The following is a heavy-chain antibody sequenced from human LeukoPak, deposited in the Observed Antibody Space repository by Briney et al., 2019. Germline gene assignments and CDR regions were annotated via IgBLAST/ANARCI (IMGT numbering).Heavy chain of an antibody. CDR3: ARWGEDVDIVATITESFDY. J-gene: IGHJ4*02. V-gene: IGHV3-48*02. CDR1: GFTFSSYS. D-gene: IGHD5-12*01. CDR2: ISSSSSTI. Sequence: GGSLRLSCAASGFTFSSYSMNWVRQAPGKGLEWVSYISSSSSTIYYADSVKGRFTISRDNAKNSLYLQMNSLRDEDTAVYYCARWGEDVDIVATITESFDYWGQGTLVTVSS.